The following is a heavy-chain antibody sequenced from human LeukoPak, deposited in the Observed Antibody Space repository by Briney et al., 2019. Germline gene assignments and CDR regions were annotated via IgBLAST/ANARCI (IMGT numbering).Heavy chain of an antibody. CDR2: ISSSGSTV. CDR1: GFTFSSYE. J-gene: IGHJ4*02. V-gene: IGHV3-48*03. D-gene: IGHD6-13*01. CDR3: ARGGGSWYGIDY. Sequence: GGSLRLSCAASGFTFSSYEMNWVRQAPGKGLEWVSYISSSGSTVYYADSVKGRFTISRDNAKNSLYLQMNSLRAEDTAVYYCARGGGSWYGIDYWGQGTLVTVSS.